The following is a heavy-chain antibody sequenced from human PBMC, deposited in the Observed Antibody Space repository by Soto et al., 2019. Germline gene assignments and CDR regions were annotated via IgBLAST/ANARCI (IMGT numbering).Heavy chain of an antibody. CDR3: VRVETGSWSWMDP. Sequence: EVQLEESGGHLVQPGGSLRLSSAASGFTFSTYWMHWVRQLPGKGLVWVARINGNGGTTTYAEFVKGRFTISRDNARNTLYLQMNSLRPEDTALYYCVRVETGSWSWMDPWGQGTLVTVSS. CDR1: GFTFSTYW. J-gene: IGHJ5*02. CDR2: INGNGGTT. V-gene: IGHV3-74*01. D-gene: IGHD3-10*01.